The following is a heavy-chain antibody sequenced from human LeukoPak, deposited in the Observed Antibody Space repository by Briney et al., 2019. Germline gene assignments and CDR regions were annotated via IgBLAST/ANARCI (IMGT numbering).Heavy chain of an antibody. CDR2: IGANGVST. J-gene: IGHJ3*02. CDR1: GSIISTYD. V-gene: IGHV3-23*01. Sequence: PGASLRLCCASAGSIISTYDMSWLRPPRGKLLEWVSAIGANGVSTDYPDSVKGRFTISRDNSQNTLYLQMNSLRADDSALYYCARANQLHAYGFDSWGQGTFVTVSA. D-gene: IGHD3-16*01. CDR3: ARANQLHAYGFDS.